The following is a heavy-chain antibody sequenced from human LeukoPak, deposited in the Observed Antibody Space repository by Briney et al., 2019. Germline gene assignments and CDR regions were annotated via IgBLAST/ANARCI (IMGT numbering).Heavy chain of an antibody. CDR3: AKDGASSYYYESSSYYGFDY. J-gene: IGHJ4*02. CDR2: ISYDGSNK. D-gene: IGHD3-22*01. Sequence: GRSLRLSCAASGFTFSSYGMHWVRQAPGKGLEWVAVISYDGSNKYYADSVKGRFTISRDNSKNTLYLQMNSLRAEDTAVYYCAKDGASSYYYESSSYYGFDYWGQGTLVTVSS. CDR1: GFTFSSYG. V-gene: IGHV3-30*18.